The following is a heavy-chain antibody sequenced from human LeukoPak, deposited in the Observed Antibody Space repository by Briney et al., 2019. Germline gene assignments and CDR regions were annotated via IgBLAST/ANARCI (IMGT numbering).Heavy chain of an antibody. CDR1: CGSISGDY. D-gene: IGHD6-13*01. J-gene: IGHJ3*02. CDR2: IYTSGST. Sequence: SETLSLTCIVSCGSISGDYWSWIRQPAGKGLEWIGRIYTSGSTNSNPSLKSRVTMSLDTSKNQFSLKLNSVTAADTAVYYCAREGIAAAEGTFDIWGRGTMVTVSS. V-gene: IGHV4-4*07. CDR3: AREGIAAAEGTFDI.